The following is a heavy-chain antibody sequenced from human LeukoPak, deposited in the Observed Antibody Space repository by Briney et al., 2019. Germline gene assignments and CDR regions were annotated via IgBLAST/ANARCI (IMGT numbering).Heavy chain of an antibody. CDR3: ARPSTIFGVYWFDP. J-gene: IGHJ5*02. CDR1: GYTFTSYG. V-gene: IGHV1-69*13. D-gene: IGHD3-3*01. Sequence: SVKVSCKASGYTFTSYGISWVRQAPGQGLEWMGGIIPIFGTANYAQKFQGRVTITADESTSTAYMELSSLRSEDTAVYYCARPSTIFGVYWFDPWGQGTLVTVSS. CDR2: IIPIFGTA.